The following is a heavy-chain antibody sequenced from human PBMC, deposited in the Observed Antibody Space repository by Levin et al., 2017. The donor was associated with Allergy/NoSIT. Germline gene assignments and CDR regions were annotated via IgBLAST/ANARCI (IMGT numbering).Heavy chain of an antibody. J-gene: IGHJ3*02. Sequence: ASVKVSCKGSGYSFTNYWIGWVRQMPGKGLEWMGIIYPGDSDTRYSPSFQGQVTISADKSIRTAYLQWSSLKASDTAMYYCARPLHYYGSGRYDAFDIWGQGTMVTVSS. D-gene: IGHD3-10*01. CDR2: IYPGDSDT. CDR3: ARPLHYYGSGRYDAFDI. CDR1: GYSFTNYW. V-gene: IGHV5-51*01.